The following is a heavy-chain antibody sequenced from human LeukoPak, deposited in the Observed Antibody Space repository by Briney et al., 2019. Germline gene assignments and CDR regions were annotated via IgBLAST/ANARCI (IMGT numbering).Heavy chain of an antibody. CDR3: ARGAGVGDY. CDR1: GYTFTSYA. J-gene: IGHJ4*02. V-gene: IGHV1-8*01. CDR2: MNPNSGNT. D-gene: IGHD3-16*01. Sequence: ALVRLSCSASGYTFTSYAINWVRQSTGHGLEWGGWMNPNSGNTGYTQKFQGRVTMTINTSINTAYMELSSLRSGDTAVYYCARGAGVGDYWRQGTVVTVSS.